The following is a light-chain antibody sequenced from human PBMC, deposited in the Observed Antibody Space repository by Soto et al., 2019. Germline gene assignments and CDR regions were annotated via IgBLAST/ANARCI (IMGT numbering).Light chain of an antibody. CDR1: KLGDKY. CDR3: QAWDSGTVV. J-gene: IGLJ2*01. CDR2: QDT. V-gene: IGLV3-1*01. Sequence: SSELTQPPSVSVSPGQTASITCSGDKLGDKYASWYQQKPGQSPVLIIYQDTFRPSGIPERFSGSNSGNAATLTISGSQAMDEADYYCQAWDSGTVVFGGGTKLTVL.